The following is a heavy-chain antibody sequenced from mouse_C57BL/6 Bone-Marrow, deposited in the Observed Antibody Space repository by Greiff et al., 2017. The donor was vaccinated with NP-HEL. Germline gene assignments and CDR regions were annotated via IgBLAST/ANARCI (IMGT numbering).Heavy chain of an antibody. J-gene: IGHJ2*01. V-gene: IGHV3-6*01. CDR2: ISYDGSN. CDR1: GYSITSGYY. CDR3: ARDKDYGSHFDY. D-gene: IGHD1-1*01. Sequence: EVKLVESGPGLVKPSQSLSLTCSVTGYSITSGYYWNWIRQFPGNKLEWMGYISYDGSNNYNPSLKNRISITRDTSKNQFFLKLNSVTTEDTATYYCARDKDYGSHFDYWGQGTTLTVSS.